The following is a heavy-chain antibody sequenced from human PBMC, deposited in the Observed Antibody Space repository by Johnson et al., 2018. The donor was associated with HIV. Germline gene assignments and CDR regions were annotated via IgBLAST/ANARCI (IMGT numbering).Heavy chain of an antibody. CDR3: ARDSTPWGGDYVDYAFDI. Sequence: QVQVVESGGGLVKPGESLRLSCAASGFTFNDYYISWIRQAPGKGLECVSYISSSGSNKYYADSVKGRFTLSRDNAKNSLYLQMNSLRAEDTAVYYFARDSTPWGGDYVDYAFDIWGQGTMVTVSS. CDR2: ISSSGSNK. CDR1: GFTFNDYY. J-gene: IGHJ3*02. V-gene: IGHV3-11*04. D-gene: IGHD4-17*01.